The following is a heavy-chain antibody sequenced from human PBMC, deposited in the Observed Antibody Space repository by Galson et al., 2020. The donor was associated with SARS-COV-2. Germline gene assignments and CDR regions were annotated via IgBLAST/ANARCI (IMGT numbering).Heavy chain of an antibody. Sequence: GESLKISCKASGYTFTGYYMHWVRQAPGQGLEWMGWINPNSGGTNYAQKFQGRVTMTRDTSISTAYMELSRLRSDDTAVYYCARDAVGATTGPYWGQGTLVTVSS. V-gene: IGHV1-2*02. CDR1: GYTFTGYY. J-gene: IGHJ4*02. CDR2: INPNSGGT. D-gene: IGHD1-26*01. CDR3: ARDAVGATTGPY.